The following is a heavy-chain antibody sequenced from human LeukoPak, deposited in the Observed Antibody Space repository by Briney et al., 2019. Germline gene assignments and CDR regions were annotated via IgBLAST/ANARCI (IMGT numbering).Heavy chain of an antibody. Sequence: SETLSLTCTVSGGSISSSGSYWGWIRQPPGKGLEWIGSIYYSGNTYNPSLKSRVTISVDTSKNQFSLNLTSVNAADTAVYYCARVMATRREDLNWFDPWGQGTLVTVSS. CDR3: ARVMATRREDLNWFDP. CDR2: IYYSGNT. D-gene: IGHD6-6*01. CDR1: GGSISSSGSY. J-gene: IGHJ5*02. V-gene: IGHV4-39*07.